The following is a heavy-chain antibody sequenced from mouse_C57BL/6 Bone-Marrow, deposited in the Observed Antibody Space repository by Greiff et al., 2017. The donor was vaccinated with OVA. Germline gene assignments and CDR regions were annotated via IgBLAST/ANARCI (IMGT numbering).Heavy chain of an antibody. V-gene: IGHV1-64*01. J-gene: IGHJ4*01. CDR3: SILYYCSRENAIDY. CDR1: GYTFTSYW. D-gene: IGHD1-1*01. CDR2: IYPNSGST. Sequence: VQLQQPGAELVKPGASVKLSCKASGYTFTSYWMHWVKQRPGQGLEWIGMIYPNSGSTNYNEKFKSKATLTVDKYSSTAYMQLSSLTSEDSAFYYFSILYYCSRENAIDYWGQGTSVTVSS.